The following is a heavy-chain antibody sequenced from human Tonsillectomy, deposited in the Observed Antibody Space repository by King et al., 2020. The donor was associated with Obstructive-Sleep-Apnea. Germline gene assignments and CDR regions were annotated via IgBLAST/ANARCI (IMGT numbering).Heavy chain of an antibody. J-gene: IGHJ4*02. CDR2: INTNTGNP. V-gene: IGHV7-4-1*02. CDR1: GYTFTSYV. CDR3: ATARELLWFGESRGKASFDY. Sequence: LVQSGSELKKPGASVKVSCKASGYTFTSYVMNWVRQAPGQGLEWMGWINTNTGNPTYAQGFTGRFVFSLDTSVSTAYLQISSLKAEDTAVYYCATARELLWFGESRGKASFDYWGQGTLVTVSS. D-gene: IGHD3-10*01.